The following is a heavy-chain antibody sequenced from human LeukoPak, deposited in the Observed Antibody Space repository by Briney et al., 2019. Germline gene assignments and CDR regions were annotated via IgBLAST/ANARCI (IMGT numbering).Heavy chain of an antibody. V-gene: IGHV1-8*01. Sequence: ASVKVSCKASGYTFTSYDINWVRQATGQGLEWMGWMNPNSGNTGYAQKFQGRVTMTRNTSISTAYMELSSLRSEDTAVYSCARGKSVRAAPSSWFDPWGQGTLVTVSS. D-gene: IGHD3-10*01. J-gene: IGHJ5*02. CDR1: GYTFTSYD. CDR2: MNPNSGNT. CDR3: ARGKSVRAAPSSWFDP.